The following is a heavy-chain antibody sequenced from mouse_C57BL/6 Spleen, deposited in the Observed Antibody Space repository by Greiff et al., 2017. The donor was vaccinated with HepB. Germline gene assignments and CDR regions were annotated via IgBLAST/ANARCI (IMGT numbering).Heavy chain of an antibody. CDR2: IYRSDSET. CDR3: ARSGYYYGSSYLYYAMDY. D-gene: IGHD1-1*01. J-gene: IGHJ4*01. V-gene: IGHV1-61*01. CDR1: GYTFTSYW. Sequence: QVQLQQPGAELVRPGSSVKLSCKASGYTFTSYWMDWVKQRPGQGLEWIGNIYRSDSETHYNQKFKDKATLTVDKSSSTAYMQLISLTSEDSAVYYVARSGYYYGSSYLYYAMDYWGQGTSVTVSS.